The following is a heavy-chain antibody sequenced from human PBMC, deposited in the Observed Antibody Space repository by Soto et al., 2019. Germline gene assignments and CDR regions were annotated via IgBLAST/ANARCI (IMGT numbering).Heavy chain of an antibody. D-gene: IGHD2-2*01. CDR2: ISGSGGST. Sequence: EVQLLESGGGLVQPGGSLRLSCAASGFTFSSYAMSWVRQAPGKGLEWVSAISGSGGSTYYADSVKGRFTISRDNSKNKLYPQMTSLKAEDTAVYYCAKEATCSSTRCYERSYYYYYMDVWGKGTTVTVSS. CDR3: AKEATCSSTRCYERSYYYYYMDV. J-gene: IGHJ6*03. V-gene: IGHV3-23*01. CDR1: GFTFSSYA.